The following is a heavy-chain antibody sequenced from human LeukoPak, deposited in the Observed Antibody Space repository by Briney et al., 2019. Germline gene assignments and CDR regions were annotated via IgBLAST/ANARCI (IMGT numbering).Heavy chain of an antibody. Sequence: ASVTVSCRASGYTFTGYYMHWVRQAPGQGLEWMGWINPNSGGTNYAQKLQGRVTMTTDTSTSTAYMELRSLRSDDTAVYYCARGREVTIFGVVKGAFDIWGQGTMVTVSS. D-gene: IGHD3-3*01. V-gene: IGHV1-2*02. J-gene: IGHJ3*02. CDR1: GYTFTGYY. CDR3: ARGREVTIFGVVKGAFDI. CDR2: INPNSGGT.